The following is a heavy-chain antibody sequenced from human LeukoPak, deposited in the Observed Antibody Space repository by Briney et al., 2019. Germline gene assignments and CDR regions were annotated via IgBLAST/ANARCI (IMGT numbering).Heavy chain of an antibody. CDR1: GYTFTGYY. CDR3: AREGYYDSSGHSGFDY. CDR2: INPNSGGT. V-gene: IGHV1-2*02. J-gene: IGHJ4*02. D-gene: IGHD3-22*01. Sequence: ASVKVSCKASGYTFTGYYMHWVRQAPGQGLEWMGWINPNSGGTNYAQKFQGRVTMTRDTSISTAYMELSRLRSDDTAVYYCAREGYYDSSGHSGFDYWGQGTLVTVSS.